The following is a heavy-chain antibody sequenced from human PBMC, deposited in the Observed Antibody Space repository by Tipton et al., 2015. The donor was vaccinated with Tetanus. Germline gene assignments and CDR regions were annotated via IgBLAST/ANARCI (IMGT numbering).Heavy chain of an antibody. J-gene: IGHJ3*02. CDR2: LYYRGTT. Sequence: TLSLTCTVPGGSISTTSDYWGWIRQPPGKGLEWIGSLYYRGTTYYNPSLKSRVTISVDTSKNPFSLRLSSVTAADTAVYYCARHSLKLGMWAFDIWGRGTLVTVSS. CDR1: GGSISTTSDY. CDR3: ARHSLKLGMWAFDI. D-gene: IGHD7-27*01. V-gene: IGHV4-39*01.